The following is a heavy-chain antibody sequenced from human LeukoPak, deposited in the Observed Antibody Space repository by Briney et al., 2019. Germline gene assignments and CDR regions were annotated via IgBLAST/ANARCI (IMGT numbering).Heavy chain of an antibody. CDR1: GCTFSSYA. D-gene: IGHD2-2*02. CDR2: IAYDGSNK. CDR3: AREGPYCSSTSCYIDY. V-gene: IGHV3-30-3*01. Sequence: PGRSLRLSCAASGCTFSSYAMHWVRQAPGKGLEWVAVIAYDGSNKYYADSVKGRFTISRDNSKNTLYLQMNSLRAEDTAVYYCAREGPYCSSTSCYIDYWGQGTLVTVSS. J-gene: IGHJ4*02.